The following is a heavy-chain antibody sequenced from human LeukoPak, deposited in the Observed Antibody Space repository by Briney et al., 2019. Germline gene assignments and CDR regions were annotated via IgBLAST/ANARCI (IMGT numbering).Heavy chain of an antibody. CDR1: GGSMSSYY. Sequence: SETLSLTCTVSGGSMSSYYWSWIRQPPGKGLEWIGFIYYSGSTNYNPSLRSRVTISVDTSKNQFSLRLSSVTAADTAVYYCAREGRDGYNYRALDYWGQGTLVSVSS. CDR2: IYYSGST. V-gene: IGHV4-59*01. D-gene: IGHD5-24*01. CDR3: AREGRDGYNYRALDY. J-gene: IGHJ4*02.